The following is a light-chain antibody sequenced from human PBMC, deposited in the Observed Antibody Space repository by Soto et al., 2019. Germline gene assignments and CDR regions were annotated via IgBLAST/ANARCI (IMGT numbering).Light chain of an antibody. CDR3: CSYAGTYTGV. J-gene: IGLJ3*02. Sequence: QSALTQPASVSGSPGQSVTISCTGTSSDVGGYNYVSWYQHHPGKAPKLMIYDVSKRPSGVPDRFSGSKSGNTASLTISGLQAEDEADYYCCSYAGTYTGVFGGGTKLTVL. CDR2: DVS. CDR1: SSDVGGYNY. V-gene: IGLV2-11*01.